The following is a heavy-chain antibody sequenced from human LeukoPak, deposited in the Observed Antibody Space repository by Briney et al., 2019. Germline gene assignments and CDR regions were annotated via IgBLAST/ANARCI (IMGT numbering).Heavy chain of an antibody. CDR2: IYYSGGT. Sequence: SETLSLTCTVSGGSISSYYWSWIRQPPGKGLEWIGYIYYSGGTNYNPSLKSRVTISVDTSKNQFSLRLSSVTAADTAVYYCARHDCSGGSCYYYYGMDVWGQGTTVTVSS. CDR1: GGSISSYY. J-gene: IGHJ6*02. CDR3: ARHDCSGGSCYYYYGMDV. D-gene: IGHD2-15*01. V-gene: IGHV4-59*08.